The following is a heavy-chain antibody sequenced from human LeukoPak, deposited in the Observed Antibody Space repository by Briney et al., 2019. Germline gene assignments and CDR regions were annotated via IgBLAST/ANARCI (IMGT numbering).Heavy chain of an antibody. CDR3: ARWGYGSGSYYPPCGMDV. Sequence: PGGSLRLSCAGSGFTFSSYWMSWVSQAPGKGLEWVANIKQDGSKKYYVDSVKGRFTISRDNAKNSLYLQMNSLRAEDTAVYYCARWGYGSGSYYPPCGMDVWGQGTTVTVSS. J-gene: IGHJ6*02. CDR2: IKQDGSKK. CDR1: GFTFSSYW. V-gene: IGHV3-7*01. D-gene: IGHD3-10*01.